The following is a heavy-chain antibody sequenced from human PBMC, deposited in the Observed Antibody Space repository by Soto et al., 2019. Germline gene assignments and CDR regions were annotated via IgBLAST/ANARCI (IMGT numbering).Heavy chain of an antibody. V-gene: IGHV3-30-3*01. CDR3: ARYRGGSSWYFEY. CDR1: GFTFSSYA. Sequence: ESGGGVVQPGRSLRLSCAASGFTFSSYAMHWVRQAPGKGLEWVAVISYDGSNKYYADSVKGRFTISRDNSKNTLYLQMNSLRAEDTAVYYCARYRGGSSWYFEYWGQGTMVTVSS. J-gene: IGHJ4*02. D-gene: IGHD6-13*01. CDR2: ISYDGSNK.